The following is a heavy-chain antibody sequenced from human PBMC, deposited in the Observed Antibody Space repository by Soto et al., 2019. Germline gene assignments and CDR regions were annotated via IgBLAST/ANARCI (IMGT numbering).Heavy chain of an antibody. CDR1: GGAFSSYA. V-gene: IGHV1-69*01. D-gene: IGHD7-27*01. J-gene: IGHJ6*02. Sequence: VKVSCKASGGAFSSYAISWVRQAPGQGLEWMGGIIPIFGTANYAQKFQGRVTITADESTSTAYMELSSLRAEDTAVYYCAGYWGTHYYYGMDVWGQGTTVTVSS. CDR3: AGYWGTHYYYGMDV. CDR2: IIPIFGTA.